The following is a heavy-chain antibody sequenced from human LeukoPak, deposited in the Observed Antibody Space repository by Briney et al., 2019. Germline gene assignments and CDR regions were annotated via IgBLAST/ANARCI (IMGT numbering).Heavy chain of an antibody. Sequence: SVKVSCKASGGTFSSYAISWVRQAPGQGLEWMGGIIPIFGTANYAQKFQGRVTMTTDTSTSTAYMELRSLRSDDTAVYYCASREQSIAAAGDDYWGQGTLVTVSS. J-gene: IGHJ4*02. V-gene: IGHV1-69*05. D-gene: IGHD6-13*01. CDR3: ASREQSIAAAGDDY. CDR2: IIPIFGTA. CDR1: GGTFSSYA.